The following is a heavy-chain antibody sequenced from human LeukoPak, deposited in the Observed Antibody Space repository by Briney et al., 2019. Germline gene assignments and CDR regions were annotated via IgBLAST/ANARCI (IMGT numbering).Heavy chain of an antibody. CDR3: AARGYSYGQNYYYDMDV. Sequence: SETLSLTCTVSGGSISSYYWSWIRQPPGKGLEWIGYIYYSGSTNYNPSLKSRVTISVDTSKNQFSLKLSSVTAADTAVYYCAARGYSYGQNYYYDMDVWGKGTTVTVSS. CDR1: GGSISSYY. CDR2: IYYSGST. D-gene: IGHD5-18*01. J-gene: IGHJ6*03. V-gene: IGHV4-59*01.